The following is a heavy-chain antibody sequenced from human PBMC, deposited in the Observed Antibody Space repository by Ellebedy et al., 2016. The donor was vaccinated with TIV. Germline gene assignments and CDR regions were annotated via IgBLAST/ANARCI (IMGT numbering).Heavy chain of an antibody. V-gene: IGHV3-53*01. CDR2: FYSGGNT. D-gene: IGHD6-13*01. Sequence: GESLKISCGASGLTVSSNYMSWVRQAPGKGLEWVSTFYSGGNTYYADSVKGRFTISRDSSRNTLYLQMNSLRAEDTAVYYCAREMYRSTWFDVWGQGTLVTVSS. J-gene: IGHJ5*02. CDR3: AREMYRSTWFDV. CDR1: GLTVSSNY.